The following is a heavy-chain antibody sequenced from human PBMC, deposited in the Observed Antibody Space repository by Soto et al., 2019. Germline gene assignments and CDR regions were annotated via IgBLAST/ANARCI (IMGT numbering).Heavy chain of an antibody. Sequence: PGESLRLSCVASGFTFSTYSMNWVRQAPGKGLEWVSTIGTRSDIYYAESVKGRFTISRDNAKNSLSLQMNSLRVEDTAVYYCAREETAWPLAYGLDVWGQGTAVTVSS. J-gene: IGHJ6*02. V-gene: IGHV3-21*01. CDR2: IGTRSDI. D-gene: IGHD2-21*02. CDR1: GFTFSTYS. CDR3: AREETAWPLAYGLDV.